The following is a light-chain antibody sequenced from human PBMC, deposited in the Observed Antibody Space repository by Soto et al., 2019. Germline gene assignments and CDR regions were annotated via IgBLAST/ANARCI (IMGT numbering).Light chain of an antibody. J-gene: IGLJ2*01. CDR2: DVS. Sequence: QSALTQPASVSGSPGQSITISCTGTSSDVGGYNYVSWYQQHPGKAPKLMIYDVSYRPSGISNRFSGSKSGNTASLTISGLQAEDEADYYCSSYTSSSTFGVFGGGTKLTVL. CDR1: SSDVGGYNY. V-gene: IGLV2-14*01. CDR3: SSYTSSSTFGV.